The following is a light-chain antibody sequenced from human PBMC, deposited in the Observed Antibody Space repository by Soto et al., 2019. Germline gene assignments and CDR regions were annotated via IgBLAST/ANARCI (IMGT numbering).Light chain of an antibody. Sequence: EIVMTQSPATLSVSPGERAALSCRARQRVSSNLAWYQQKPGQAPKLLIYGATTKATGVPARFSGSGSGTKFTLTISSLQSEDFAVYYCQQYDNWPRTFGQGTKVDIK. CDR2: GAT. CDR3: QQYDNWPRT. CDR1: QRVSSN. J-gene: IGKJ1*01. V-gene: IGKV3-15*01.